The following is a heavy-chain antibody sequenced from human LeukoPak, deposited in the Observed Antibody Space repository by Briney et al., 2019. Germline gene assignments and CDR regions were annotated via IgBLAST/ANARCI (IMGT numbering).Heavy chain of an antibody. CDR3: ARARIVDPNWFDP. Sequence: GGSLRLSCAVSGFTFSSYAMHWVRQAPGKGLGWVAVISYDGSNKYYADSVKGRFTISRDNSKNTLYLQMNSLRAEDTAVYYCARARIVDPNWFDPWGQGTLVTVSS. CDR1: GFTFSSYA. D-gene: IGHD1-26*01. V-gene: IGHV3-30*04. CDR2: ISYDGSNK. J-gene: IGHJ5*02.